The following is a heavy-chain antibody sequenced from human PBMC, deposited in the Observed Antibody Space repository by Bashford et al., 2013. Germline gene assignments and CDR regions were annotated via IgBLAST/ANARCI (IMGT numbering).Heavy chain of an antibody. CDR3: ARDGVDTAMTAKENGMDV. D-gene: IGHD5-18*01. V-gene: IGHV3-23*01. J-gene: IGHJ6*02. CDR2: ISGSGTRT. Sequence: VRQAPGKGLEWVSSISGSGTRTYYADSVKGRFTISRDNSKDSLYLDMNSLRAEDTAVYYCARDGVDTAMTAKENGMDVWGQGTTVTVSS.